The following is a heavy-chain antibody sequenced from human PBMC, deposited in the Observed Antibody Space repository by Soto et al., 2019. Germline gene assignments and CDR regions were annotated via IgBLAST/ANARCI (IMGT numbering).Heavy chain of an antibody. Sequence: GGSLRLSCAASGFTFDDYAMHWVRQAPGKGLEWVSGISWNSGSIGYADSVKGRFTISRDNAKNSLYLQMNSLRAEDTALYYCAKDWSSSSENHFDYWGQGTLVTVSS. CDR3: AKDWSSSSENHFDY. J-gene: IGHJ4*02. D-gene: IGHD6-6*01. V-gene: IGHV3-9*01. CDR2: ISWNSGSI. CDR1: GFTFDDYA.